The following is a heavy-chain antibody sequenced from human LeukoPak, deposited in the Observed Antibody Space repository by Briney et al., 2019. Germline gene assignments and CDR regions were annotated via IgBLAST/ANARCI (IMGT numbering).Heavy chain of an antibody. V-gene: IGHV4-59*01. J-gene: IGHJ4*02. CDR3: ATRSTGVAATFDC. D-gene: IGHD2-15*01. CDR1: GGSISSYY. CDR2: ISYSGNT. Sequence: SETLFLTCSVSGGSISSYYWSWIRQPPGKGLDWIGYISYSGNTNYNPSLKRRVTISVDTSKNQFSLKLSSVTAADTAVYYCATRSTGVAATFDCWGQGALVTVSS.